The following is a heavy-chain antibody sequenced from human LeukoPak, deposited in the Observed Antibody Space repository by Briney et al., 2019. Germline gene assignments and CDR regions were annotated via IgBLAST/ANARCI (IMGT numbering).Heavy chain of an antibody. D-gene: IGHD6-13*01. CDR1: GGSFSGYY. J-gene: IGHJ4*02. Sequence: SETLSVTCAVYGGSFSGYYWSWIRQPPGKGLEWIGEINHSRSTNYNPSLKSRVTISVDTSKNQFSLKLSSVTAADTAVYYCARTGYSSSWYEAEKPYYFDYWGQGTLVTVSS. CDR3: ARTGYSSSWYEAEKPYYFDY. V-gene: IGHV4-34*01. CDR2: INHSRST.